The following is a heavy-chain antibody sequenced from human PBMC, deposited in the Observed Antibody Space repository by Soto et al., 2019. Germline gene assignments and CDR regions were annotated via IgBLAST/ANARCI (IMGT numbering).Heavy chain of an antibody. CDR1: GFRFNSYS. CDR3: VRENEMAGATSAFEY. CDR2: IDARSNYI. V-gene: IGHV3-21*06. J-gene: IGHJ4*02. Sequence: GALRLSCEASGFRFNSYSMNWVRQAPQKGLEWVSLIDARSNYIYYADSVKGRFTISRDNARNSLYLQMDSLRVEDTAVYYCVRENEMAGATSAFEYWGQGTPVTVSS. D-gene: IGHD1-26*01.